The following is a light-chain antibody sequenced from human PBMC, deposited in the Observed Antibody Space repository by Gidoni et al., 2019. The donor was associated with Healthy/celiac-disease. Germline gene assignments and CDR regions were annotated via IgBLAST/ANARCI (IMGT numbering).Light chain of an antibody. CDR2: DAS. Sequence: DIHLTQSPSSLSASVGDRVTITCRESQSISSYLNWYHQKQGKAAKLLIYDASSLQSGVTSRFSGSGAGTDVTLTISRLQPEDLATYYCQKSYSTPSTFGQGTGLEIK. CDR1: QSISSY. J-gene: IGKJ5*01. V-gene: IGKV1-39*01. CDR3: QKSYSTPST.